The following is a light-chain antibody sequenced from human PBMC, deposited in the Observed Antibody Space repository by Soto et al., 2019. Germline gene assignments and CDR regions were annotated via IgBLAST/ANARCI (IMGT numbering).Light chain of an antibody. V-gene: IGKV3-20*01. CDR3: QQYGDSPLT. Sequence: EIVLTQSPGTLSLSPGERATLSCRASQSVSGSYLAWYQQKPGQAPRLPIYGASSRATGIPDRFSGSGSGTDFTLTISRLEPEDFAVYHCQQYGDSPLTFGGGTKVDIK. CDR1: QSVSGSY. J-gene: IGKJ4*01. CDR2: GAS.